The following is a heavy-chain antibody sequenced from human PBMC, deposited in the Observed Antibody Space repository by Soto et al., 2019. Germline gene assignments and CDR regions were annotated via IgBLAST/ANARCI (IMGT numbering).Heavy chain of an antibody. Sequence: QVQLKESGPGLLKPSETLSLTCTVSGASVSSASYYWAWLRQPPGRGLEWIGSVYFSGSTSYIPSLQSRVTVSVDTSKNQFSLNLASVTASDSAVYYCARIDGDYGHNWFDPWGQGTLVIVSP. CDR1: GASVSSASYY. CDR2: VYFSGST. J-gene: IGHJ5*02. V-gene: IGHV4-61*01. D-gene: IGHD4-17*01. CDR3: ARIDGDYGHNWFDP.